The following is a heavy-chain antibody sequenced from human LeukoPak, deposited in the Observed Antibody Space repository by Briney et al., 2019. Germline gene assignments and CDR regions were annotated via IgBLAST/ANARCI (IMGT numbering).Heavy chain of an antibody. CDR2: ISSASNTI. V-gene: IGHV3-48*01. CDR3: ARDGWFGDYNWFDP. D-gene: IGHD3-10*01. J-gene: IGHJ5*02. Sequence: GESLRLSCAASGFTFSSYSMNWVRQALGKGLEWVSYISSASNTIYYADSVKGRFTISRDNAKNSLYLQMNSLRAEDTAMYYCARDGWFGDYNWFDPWGQGTLVTVSS. CDR1: GFTFSSYS.